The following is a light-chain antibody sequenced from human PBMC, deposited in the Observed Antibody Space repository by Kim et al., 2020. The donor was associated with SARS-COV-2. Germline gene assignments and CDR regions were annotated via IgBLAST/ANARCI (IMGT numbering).Light chain of an antibody. CDR2: DAS. Sequence: DIQMTQSPSSLSASVGDRVNITCRASQGIGNYLAWYQQKPGKLPALLIYDASALQSGVPFRFSGSGSGTDFTLTINSLQPEDVATYFCQKYNSASWTFGQGTKVDIK. J-gene: IGKJ1*01. V-gene: IGKV1-27*01. CDR1: QGIGNY. CDR3: QKYNSASWT.